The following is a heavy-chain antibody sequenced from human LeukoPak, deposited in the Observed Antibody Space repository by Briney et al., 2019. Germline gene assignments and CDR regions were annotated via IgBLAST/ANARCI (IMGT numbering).Heavy chain of an antibody. Sequence: PSETLSLTCTVSGGSISTYYWGWIRQPPGKGLEWIGSIYYSGSTNYNPSLKSRVTISVDTSKNQFSLNLTSVTAADTAVYYCARHKSPLPLHWGQGTLVTVSS. CDR3: ARHKSPLPLH. D-gene: IGHD3-10*01. CDR1: GGSISTYY. J-gene: IGHJ4*02. V-gene: IGHV4-39*01. CDR2: IYYSGST.